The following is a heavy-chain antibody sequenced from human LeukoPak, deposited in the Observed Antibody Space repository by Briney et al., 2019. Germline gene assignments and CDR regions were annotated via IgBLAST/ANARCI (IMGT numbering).Heavy chain of an antibody. D-gene: IGHD6-19*01. J-gene: IGHJ4*02. CDR1: GFTFSSYA. CDR3: AKDLTSSIAVCDY. V-gene: IGHV3-23*01. CDR2: ISGSSGST. Sequence: GGSLRLSCAASGFTFSSYAMSWVRQAPGKGLEWVSAISGSSGSTYYADSVKGRFTISRDNSKNTLYLQMNSLRAEDTAVYYCAKDLTSSIAVCDYWGQGTLVTVSS.